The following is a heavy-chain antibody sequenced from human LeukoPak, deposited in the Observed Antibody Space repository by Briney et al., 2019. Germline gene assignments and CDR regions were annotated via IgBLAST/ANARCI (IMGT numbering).Heavy chain of an antibody. J-gene: IGHJ4*02. CDR1: GGSISSGGYY. V-gene: IGHV4-30-2*01. CDR2: IYHSGST. CDR3: ASYITGIPKAFDY. Sequence: PSETLSLTCTVSGGSISSGGYYWSWIRQPPGKGLEWIGYIYHSGSTYYNPSLKSRVTISVDRSKNQFSLKLSSVTAADTAVYYCASYITGIPKAFDYWGQGTLVTVSS. D-gene: IGHD1-20*01.